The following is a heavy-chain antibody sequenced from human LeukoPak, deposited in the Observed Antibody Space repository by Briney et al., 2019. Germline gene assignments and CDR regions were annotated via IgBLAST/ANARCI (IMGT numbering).Heavy chain of an antibody. Sequence: SETLSLTCTISGGSISSFYWSWIRQPPGKGLEWIGYTYYSGSTTYNPSLKSRVTISSDTSKNQFSLKLSSVTAADTAVYYCARDPLGIHFDYWGQGTLVTVSS. CDR3: ARDPLGIHFDY. CDR1: GGSISSFY. D-gene: IGHD3-16*02. V-gene: IGHV4-59*01. J-gene: IGHJ4*02. CDR2: TYYSGST.